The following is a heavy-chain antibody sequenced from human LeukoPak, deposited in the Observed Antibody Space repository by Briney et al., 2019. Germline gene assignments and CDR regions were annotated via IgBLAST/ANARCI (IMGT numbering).Heavy chain of an antibody. J-gene: IGHJ6*02. CDR1: GFTFSGSA. Sequence: GGSLRLSCAASGFTFSGSAMHWVRQASGKGLEWVGRIRSRTNTYATAYAASVKGRFTISRDDSKNTAYLQMNSLKTEDTAVYYCTRGSQSDYYYGMDVWGQGTAVTVSS. V-gene: IGHV3-73*01. CDR2: IRSRTNTYAT. CDR3: TRGSQSDYYYGMDV.